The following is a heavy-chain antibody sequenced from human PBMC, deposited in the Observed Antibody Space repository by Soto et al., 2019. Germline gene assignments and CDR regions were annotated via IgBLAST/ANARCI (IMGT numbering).Heavy chain of an antibody. D-gene: IGHD6-13*01. Sequence: ASVKVSCKASGGTFSSYAISWVRQAPGQGLEWMGGIIPNFGTANYAQKFQGRVTMTADASTSTAYMELRSLRSDDTAVYYCARTDSSSNVFDPWGQGTLVTVSS. CDR1: GGTFSSYA. J-gene: IGHJ5*02. CDR2: IIPNFGTA. CDR3: ARTDSSSNVFDP. V-gene: IGHV1-69*13.